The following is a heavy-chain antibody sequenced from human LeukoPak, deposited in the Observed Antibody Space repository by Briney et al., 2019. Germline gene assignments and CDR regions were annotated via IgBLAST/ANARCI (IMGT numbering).Heavy chain of an antibody. CDR3: ARVSYYDSSGYNYFDY. V-gene: IGHV4-39*07. D-gene: IGHD3-22*01. CDR1: GGSISSSSYY. J-gene: IGHJ4*02. Sequence: SETLSLTCTVSGGSISSSSYYWGWIRQPPGKGLEWIGSIYHSGSTYYNPSLKSRVTISVDTSKNQFSLKLSSVTAADTAVYYCARVSYYDSSGYNYFDYWGQGTLVTVSS. CDR2: IYHSGST.